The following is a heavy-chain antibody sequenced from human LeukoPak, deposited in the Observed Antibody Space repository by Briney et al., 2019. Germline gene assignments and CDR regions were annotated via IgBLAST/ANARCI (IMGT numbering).Heavy chain of an antibody. CDR1: GFTFSSYA. J-gene: IGHJ4*02. D-gene: IGHD3-10*01. V-gene: IGHV3-23*01. CDR2: ISGSGGST. Sequence: GGSLRLSCAASGFTFSSYAMSWVRQAPGKGLEWVSAISGSGGSTYYADSVKGRFTIPRDNSKNKLYLQMNSLRAEDTAVYYCAKDRVLWFGELLGFGYWGQGTVVTVSS. CDR3: AKDRVLWFGELLGFGY.